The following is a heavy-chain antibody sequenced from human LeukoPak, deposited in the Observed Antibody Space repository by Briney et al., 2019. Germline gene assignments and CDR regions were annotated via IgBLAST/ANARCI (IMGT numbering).Heavy chain of an antibody. J-gene: IGHJ4*02. D-gene: IGHD3-22*01. CDR2: INPNSGGT. CDR1: GYTFTGYY. Sequence: GASVKVSCKASGYTFTGYYMHWVRQAPGQGLEWMGWINPNSGGTNYAQKFQGRVTMTRDTSISTAYMELSRLRSDDTAVYYCARAITMIVVVPSRWGQGTLVTVSS. V-gene: IGHV1-2*02. CDR3: ARAITMIVVVPSR.